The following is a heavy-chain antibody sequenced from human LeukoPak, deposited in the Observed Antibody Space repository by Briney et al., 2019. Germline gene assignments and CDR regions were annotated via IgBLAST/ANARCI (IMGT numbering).Heavy chain of an antibody. Sequence: GGSLRLSCAASGFTVSSNYMSWVRQAPGKGLEWVSVIYSGGSTYYADSVKGRFTISRDNSKNTLYLQMNSLRAEDTAVYYCARLGITMVRGVGYYFDYWGQGTLVTVSS. CDR3: ARLGITMVRGVGYYFDY. V-gene: IGHV3-66*01. D-gene: IGHD3-10*01. CDR1: GFTVSSNY. CDR2: IYSGGST. J-gene: IGHJ4*02.